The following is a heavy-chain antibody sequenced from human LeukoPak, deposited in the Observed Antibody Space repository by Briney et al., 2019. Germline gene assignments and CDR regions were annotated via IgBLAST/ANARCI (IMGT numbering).Heavy chain of an antibody. CDR1: GFTVSDNF. J-gene: IGHJ4*02. Sequence: SGGSLRLSCAASGFTVSDNFMSWVRQAPGKGLEWVSVIYSGGNTYYVDSVKGRFTISRDNSKNTLYLQMNSLRAEDTAVYYCAKDRHQYWGQGTLVTVSS. CDR2: IYSGGNT. CDR3: AKDRHQY. V-gene: IGHV3-53*01.